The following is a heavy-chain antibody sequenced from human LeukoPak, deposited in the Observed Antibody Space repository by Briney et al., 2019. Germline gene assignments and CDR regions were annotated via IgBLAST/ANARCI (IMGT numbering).Heavy chain of an antibody. CDR3: ARQLDDFWSGDADY. V-gene: IGHV3-21*01. CDR1: GFTFSSYS. D-gene: IGHD3-3*01. Sequence: GGSLRLSCAASGFTFSSYSMNWVRQAPGKGLEWVSSISSSSSYIYYADSVKGRFTISRDNAKNSLYLQMNSLRAEDTAVYYCARQLDDFWSGDADYWGQGTLVTVSS. J-gene: IGHJ4*02. CDR2: ISSSSSYI.